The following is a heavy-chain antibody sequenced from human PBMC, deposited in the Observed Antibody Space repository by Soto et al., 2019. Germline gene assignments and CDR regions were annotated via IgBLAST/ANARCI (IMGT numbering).Heavy chain of an antibody. CDR2: INLNSGGT. J-gene: IGHJ6*02. CDR1: EYIFNDHY. V-gene: IGHV1-2*02. Sequence: ASVKVSCKASEYIFNDHYVHWVRQAPGQGLEWMGWINLNSGGTKIAQKFQGRVTMTRVTSTKTTYMELSSLRSDDTAPYYCAKDPNTVVEPAPSGTLDVWGQGTTVTVSS. D-gene: IGHD2-2*01. CDR3: AKDPNTVVEPAPSGTLDV.